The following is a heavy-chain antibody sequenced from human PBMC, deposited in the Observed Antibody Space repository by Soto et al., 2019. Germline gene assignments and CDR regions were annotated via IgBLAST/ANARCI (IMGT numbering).Heavy chain of an antibody. CDR2: IHNSGAS. CDR3: ARGPQWLRCDNWFDP. V-gene: IGHV4-59*02. CDR1: GASVSGYY. Sequence: PSETLSLTCTVSGASVSGYYWSWIRQTPGKGLEWIGNIHNSGASKYNPSLKSRVTISLDTSKNEFSLKIGSVTTADTAVYYCARGPQWLRCDNWFDPWGQGNLVTVSS. D-gene: IGHD5-12*01. J-gene: IGHJ5*02.